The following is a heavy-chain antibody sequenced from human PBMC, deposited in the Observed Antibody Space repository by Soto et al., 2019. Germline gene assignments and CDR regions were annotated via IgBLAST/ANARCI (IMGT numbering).Heavy chain of an antibody. Sequence: SETLSLTCTVSGGSISSSSYYWGWIRLPPGKGLEWIGSIFYSGSTYYNPSLKSRVTISVDTSKTQFSLKLSSVTAAATAVYYCASLGFRTLFGVVTPNWFDPWGKGTLVTVSS. D-gene: IGHD3-3*01. V-gene: IGHV4-39*01. CDR2: IFYSGST. CDR3: ASLGFRTLFGVVTPNWFDP. J-gene: IGHJ5*02. CDR1: GGSISSSSYY.